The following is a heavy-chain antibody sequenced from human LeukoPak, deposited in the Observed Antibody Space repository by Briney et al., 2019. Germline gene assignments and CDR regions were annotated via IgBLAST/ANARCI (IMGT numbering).Heavy chain of an antibody. CDR1: GGSISSYY. Sequence: SETLSLACTVSGGSISSYYWSWIRQPPGKGLEWIGYIYYSGSTNYNPSLKSRVTISVDTSKNQFSLKLSSVTAADTAVYYCARAPRDSSGWYPFDYWGQGTLVTVSS. CDR3: ARAPRDSSGWYPFDY. CDR2: IYYSGST. D-gene: IGHD6-19*01. J-gene: IGHJ4*02. V-gene: IGHV4-59*01.